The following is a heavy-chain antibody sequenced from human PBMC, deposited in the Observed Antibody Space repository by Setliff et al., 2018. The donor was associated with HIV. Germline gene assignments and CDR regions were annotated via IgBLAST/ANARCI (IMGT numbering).Heavy chain of an antibody. D-gene: IGHD3-10*01. J-gene: IGHJ5*02. CDR1: GYTFTSYG. Sequence: ASVKVSCKASGYTFTSYGISWVRQAPGQGLEWMGWISTYNGNTNYAQKLQGRVTMTTDTSTTTAYMELRSLKSDDTAIYFCATHQGFLGSGIHWFDPWGQGTLVTVSS. CDR3: ATHQGFLGSGIHWFDP. V-gene: IGHV1-18*01. CDR2: ISTYNGNT.